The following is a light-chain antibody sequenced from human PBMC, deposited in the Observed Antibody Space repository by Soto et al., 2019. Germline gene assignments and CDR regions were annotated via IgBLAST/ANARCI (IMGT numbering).Light chain of an antibody. CDR3: AAWEDSLIGLGVV. V-gene: IGLV1-44*01. Sequence: QSVLTQPPSVSAAPGQKVTISCSGSSSNIGANIVNWYQQFPGTAPKLLIYSNDQRPSGVPDRFSASKSGTSASLAISGLQPEDEAQYYCAAWEDSLIGLGVVFGGGTKLTVL. CDR1: SSNIGANI. CDR2: SND. J-gene: IGLJ2*01.